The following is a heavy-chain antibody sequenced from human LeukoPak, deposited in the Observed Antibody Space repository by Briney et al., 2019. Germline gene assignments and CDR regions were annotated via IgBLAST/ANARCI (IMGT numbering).Heavy chain of an antibody. V-gene: IGHV4-39*07. CDR3: ARASNFYDSRGYDFDY. CDR2: IYYSGST. D-gene: IGHD3-22*01. CDR1: GGSISSSSYY. Sequence: KASQTLSLTCTVSGGSISSSSYYWGWIRQPPGKGLEWIGSIYYSGSTYYNPSLKSRVTISVDTSKNQFSLKLSSVTAADTAVYYCARASNFYDSRGYDFDYWGQGTLVTVSS. J-gene: IGHJ4*02.